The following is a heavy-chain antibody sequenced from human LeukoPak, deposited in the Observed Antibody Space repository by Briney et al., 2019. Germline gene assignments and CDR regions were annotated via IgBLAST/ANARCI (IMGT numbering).Heavy chain of an antibody. CDR1: GGSIRSFF. Sequence: SETLSLTCTVSGGSIRSFFWNWIRQPPGKGLELIGYMYSTGITNYNPSLKSRVTISIDASKNQFSLRLSSVTAADTALYFCARGPMSNHFDYWGQGMLVTVSS. J-gene: IGHJ4*02. CDR3: ARGPMSNHFDY. D-gene: IGHD3-10*02. V-gene: IGHV4-59*01. CDR2: MYSTGIT.